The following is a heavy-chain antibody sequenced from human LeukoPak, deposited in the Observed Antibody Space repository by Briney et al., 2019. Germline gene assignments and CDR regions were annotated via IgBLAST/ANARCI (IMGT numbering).Heavy chain of an antibody. V-gene: IGHV3-11*03. J-gene: IGHJ4*02. CDR3: AGGRVGQFLDY. CDR1: GFTLSDYY. CDR2: ISSSSYI. Sequence: GGSLRLSCAASGFTLSDYYMSWVRQAAGKGLEWVSYISSSSYINYADSVKGRFTITRDNAKNSLYLQMNSLRVEDTAVYYCAGGRVGQFLDYWGQGTLVTVSS. D-gene: IGHD3-16*01.